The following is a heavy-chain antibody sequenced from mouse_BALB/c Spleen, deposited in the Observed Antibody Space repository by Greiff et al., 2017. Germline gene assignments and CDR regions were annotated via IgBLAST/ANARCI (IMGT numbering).Heavy chain of an antibody. CDR2: INPGSGGT. CDR3: ARGAGSYAMDY. V-gene: IGHV1-54*01. J-gene: IGHJ4*01. D-gene: IGHD3-3*01. CDR1: GYAFTNYL. Sequence: QVQLQQSGAELVRPGTSVKVSCKASGYAFTNYLIEWVKQRPGQGLEWIGVINPGSGGTNYNEKFKGKATLTEDKSSSTAYMKLSSLTSDASAVYFCARGAGSYAMDYWGEGTSVTVSS.